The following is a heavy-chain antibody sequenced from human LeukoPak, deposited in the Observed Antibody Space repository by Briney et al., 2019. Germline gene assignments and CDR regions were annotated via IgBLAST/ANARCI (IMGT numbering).Heavy chain of an antibody. CDR1: GYTFTSYY. V-gene: IGHV1-46*01. CDR2: INPSGGST. J-gene: IGHJ5*02. Sequence: ASVKVSCKASGYTFTSYYIHWVRQAPGQGLEWMGIINPSGGSTSYAQKFQGRVTMTRDTSTSTVYMELSSLRSEDTAVYYCASLGGGIAAAGSWGQGTLVTVSS. CDR3: ASLGGGIAAAGS. D-gene: IGHD6-13*01.